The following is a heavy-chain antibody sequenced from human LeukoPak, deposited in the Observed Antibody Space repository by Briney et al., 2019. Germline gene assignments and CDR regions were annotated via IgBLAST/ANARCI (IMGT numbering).Heavy chain of an antibody. CDR2: ISGSGGRT. CDR1: GFTFSSYA. CDR3: AKWAAVMSIAARPGAGRIDY. Sequence: GGSLRLSCAASGFTFSSYAMSWVRQAPGKGLEWVSAISGSGGRTYYADSVKGRFTISRDNSKNTLYLQMNSLRAEDTAVYYCAKWAAVMSIAARPGAGRIDYWGQGTLVTVSS. J-gene: IGHJ4*02. D-gene: IGHD6-6*01. V-gene: IGHV3-23*01.